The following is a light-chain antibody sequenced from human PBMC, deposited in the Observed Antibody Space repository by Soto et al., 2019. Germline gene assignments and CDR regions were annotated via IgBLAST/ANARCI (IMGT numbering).Light chain of an antibody. CDR3: QHYVTSLTT. J-gene: IGKJ1*01. CDR2: GAS. CDR1: QSVSSN. V-gene: IGKV3-20*01. Sequence: EIVMTQSPATLSVSPGERATLSCRASQSVSSNLAWYQQKPGQAPRLLIFGASIRVTGIPDRFIGSGSGTDFTLTISRPEPEDFAVYYCQHYVTSLTTFGQGTKVDI.